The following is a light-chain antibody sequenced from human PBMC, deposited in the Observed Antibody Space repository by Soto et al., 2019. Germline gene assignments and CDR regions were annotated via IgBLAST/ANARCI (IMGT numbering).Light chain of an antibody. V-gene: IGLV2-8*01. CDR3: SSYAGSDYWV. J-gene: IGLJ3*02. CDR2: EVS. Sequence: QSALTQPPSASGSPGQSVTISCTGTSSDVGGYNHVSWYQQHPGKAPKLMIYEVSKRPSGVPDRFSGSKSGNTASLTVSGPQAEDEGEYYCSSYAGSDYWVFGGGTKLTVL. CDR1: SSDVGGYNH.